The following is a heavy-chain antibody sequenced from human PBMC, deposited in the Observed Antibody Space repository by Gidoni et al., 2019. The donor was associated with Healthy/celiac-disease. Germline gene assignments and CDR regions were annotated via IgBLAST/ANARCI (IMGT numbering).Heavy chain of an antibody. Sequence: EVQLLESGGGLVQPGGSLRLPCTASGFTFRSYAMSWVRQAPGKGLEWGSAISGSGGSTYYADSVKGRFTISRDNSKNTLYLQMNSLRAEDTAVYYCAKDPYCGGDCYSDYWGQGTLVTVSS. V-gene: IGHV3-23*01. CDR3: AKDPYCGGDCYSDY. D-gene: IGHD2-21*02. CDR1: GFTFRSYA. CDR2: ISGSGGST. J-gene: IGHJ4*02.